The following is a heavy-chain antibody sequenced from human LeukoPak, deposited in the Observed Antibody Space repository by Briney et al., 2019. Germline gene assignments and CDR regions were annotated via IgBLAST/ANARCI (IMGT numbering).Heavy chain of an antibody. Sequence: ETLSLTCTVSGGSISSYYWSWIRQPPGKGLEWVSTISGSGGSTYYVDSVKGRFTISRDNAKNTLYLQMNSLRADDTAVYYCATHRAYGFDYWGQGTLVTVSS. V-gene: IGHV3-23*01. CDR3: ATHRAYGFDY. CDR1: GGSISSYY. J-gene: IGHJ4*02. D-gene: IGHD4-17*01. CDR2: ISGSGGST.